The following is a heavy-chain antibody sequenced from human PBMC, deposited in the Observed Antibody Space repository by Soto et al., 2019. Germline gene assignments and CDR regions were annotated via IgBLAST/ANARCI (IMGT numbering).Heavy chain of an antibody. CDR3: ARDTAMALPDA. J-gene: IGHJ4*02. CDR2: ISAYNGNT. D-gene: IGHD5-18*01. CDR1: GYTFTSYA. Sequence: QVQLVQSGAEVKKPGASVKVSCKASGYTFTSYAISWVRQAPGQGLEWMGWISAYNGNTKYAQKLQGRVTLTTDTSTSTAYMELRSFRSDDAAVYYCARDTAMALPDAWGQGTLVTVSS. V-gene: IGHV1-18*01.